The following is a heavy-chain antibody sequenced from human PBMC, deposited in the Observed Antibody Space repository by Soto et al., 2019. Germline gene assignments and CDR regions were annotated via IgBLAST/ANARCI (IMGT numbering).Heavy chain of an antibody. CDR3: ARREIQGPIDY. J-gene: IGHJ4*02. CDR1: GYSISSSNW. D-gene: IGHD1-26*01. CDR2: IYYSGTT. V-gene: IGHV4-28*01. Sequence: PSETLSLTCAVSGYSISSSNWWGWIRQPPGKGLEWIGYIYYSGTTYYNPSLKSRVTMSVDTSKNQFSLKLTSVTAVDTAVYYYARREIQGPIDYWGQGTLLTVSS.